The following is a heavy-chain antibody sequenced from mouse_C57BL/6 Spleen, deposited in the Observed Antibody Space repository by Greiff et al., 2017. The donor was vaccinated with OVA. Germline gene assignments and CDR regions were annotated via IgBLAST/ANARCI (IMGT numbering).Heavy chain of an antibody. V-gene: IGHV5-9-1*02. CDR3: TSPGPNYYLDY. Sequence: EVKLMESGAGLVKPGGSLKLSCAASGFTFSSYAMSWVRQTPEKRLEWVAYISSGGDYIYYADTVKGRFTISRDNDRNTLYLQMGGLKSEDTAMYYSTSPGPNYYLDYWGQGTTLTVSS. J-gene: IGHJ2*01. D-gene: IGHD4-1*01. CDR2: ISSGGDYI. CDR1: GFTFSSYA.